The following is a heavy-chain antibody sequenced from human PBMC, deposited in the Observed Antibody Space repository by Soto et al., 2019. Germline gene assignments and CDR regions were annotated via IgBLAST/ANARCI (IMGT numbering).Heavy chain of an antibody. D-gene: IGHD1-26*01. Sequence: QVQLVQSGAEVKKPGASVKVSCKASGYTFTSYGISWVRQAPGQGPEWMGWISAYNGNTNYAQKLQGRVTMTTDTSTSTDCMELRSLRSDATAVYYCARIVGATGWFDPWGQGTLVTVSS. J-gene: IGHJ5*02. CDR1: GYTFTSYG. CDR2: ISAYNGNT. V-gene: IGHV1-18*01. CDR3: ARIVGATGWFDP.